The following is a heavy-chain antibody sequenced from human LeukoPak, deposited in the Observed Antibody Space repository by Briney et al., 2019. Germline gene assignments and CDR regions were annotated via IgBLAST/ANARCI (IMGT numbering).Heavy chain of an antibody. CDR3: ARRRIAARFDP. V-gene: IGHV4-59*08. Sequence: SETLSLTCTVSGGSISSYYWSWIRQPPGKGLEWIGYIYYSGSTNYNPSLKSRVTISVDTSKNQFSLKLSSVIAADTAVYYCARRRIAARFDPWGQGTLVTVSS. CDR2: IYYSGST. J-gene: IGHJ5*02. D-gene: IGHD6-6*01. CDR1: GGSISSYY.